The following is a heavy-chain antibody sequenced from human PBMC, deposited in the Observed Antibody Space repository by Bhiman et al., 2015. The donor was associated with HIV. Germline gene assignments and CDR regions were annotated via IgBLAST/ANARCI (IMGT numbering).Heavy chain of an antibody. CDR1: GFTLSTYW. CDR3: AREMNYRSSWYMTVGGLNY. CDR2: IKQDGTEK. V-gene: IGHV3-7*01. Sequence: EVQMVESGGGMVRPGDSLKLSCAASGFTLSTYWMSWVRQAPGKGLEWVANIKQDGTEKYYVDSVKGRFTISRDNAKNSLFLQMNSLRAEDTAVYYCAREMNYRSSWYMTVGGLNYWGQGTLVTVSS. J-gene: IGHJ4*02. D-gene: IGHD6-13*01.